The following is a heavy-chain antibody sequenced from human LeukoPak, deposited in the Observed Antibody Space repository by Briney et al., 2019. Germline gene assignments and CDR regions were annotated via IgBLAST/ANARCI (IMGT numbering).Heavy chain of an antibody. CDR1: GFTFDDYA. Sequence: PTGGSLRLSCAASGFTFDDYAMHWVRQAPGKGLEWVSGISWNSGSIGYADSVKGRFTISRDNAKNSLYLQMNSLRAEDTALYYCAKDKLDYYDSSGPFDYWGQGTLVTVSS. J-gene: IGHJ4*02. CDR2: ISWNSGSI. V-gene: IGHV3-9*01. CDR3: AKDKLDYYDSSGPFDY. D-gene: IGHD3-22*01.